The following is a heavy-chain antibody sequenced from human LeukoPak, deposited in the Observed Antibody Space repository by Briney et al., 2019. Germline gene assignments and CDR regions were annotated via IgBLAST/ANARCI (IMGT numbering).Heavy chain of an antibody. V-gene: IGHV4-59*01. CDR1: GGSISGYS. CDR2: FHNSRTT. J-gene: IGHJ6*03. CDR3: ARWSSFYYYYMDV. D-gene: IGHD6-13*01. Sequence: SETLSLTCTVSGGSISGYSWTWIRQPPGQGLEWIGYFHNSRTTSYNPSLTGRVIISVDTAMDQISLKLNSVTAADTAVYYCARWSSFYYYYMDVWGKGTTVTVSS.